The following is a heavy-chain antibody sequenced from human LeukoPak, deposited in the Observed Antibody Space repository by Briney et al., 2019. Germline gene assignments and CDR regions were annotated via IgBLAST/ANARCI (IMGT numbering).Heavy chain of an antibody. V-gene: IGHV3-13*01. D-gene: IGHD5-12*01. CDR2: IGTAGDT. CDR1: GFTFSSYD. CDR3: ARSRYSGYGGIDY. J-gene: IGHJ4*02. Sequence: GGSLRLSCAASGFTFSSYDMHWVRQATGKGLEWVSAIGTAGDTYYPGSVKGRFTISRDNAKNPLYLQMNSLRAEDTAVYYCARSRYSGYGGIDYWGQGTLVTVSS.